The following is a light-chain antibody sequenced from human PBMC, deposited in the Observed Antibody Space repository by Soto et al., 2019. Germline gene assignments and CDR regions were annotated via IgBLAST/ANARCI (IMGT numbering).Light chain of an antibody. CDR2: GAS. Sequence: EIVMTQSPATLSVSPGERVTLSCRASQSVSSYLAWYQQKPGQAPRLLIYGASSRATGIPDRFSGSGSGTDFTLTISRLEPEDSAVYYCQQYGSSPRTFGQGTKVDI. CDR1: QSVSSY. V-gene: IGKV3-20*01. CDR3: QQYGSSPRT. J-gene: IGKJ1*01.